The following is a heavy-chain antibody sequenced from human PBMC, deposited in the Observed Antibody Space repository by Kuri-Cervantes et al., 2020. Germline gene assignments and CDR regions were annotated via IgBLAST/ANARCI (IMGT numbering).Heavy chain of an antibody. CDR2: MNPNSGNT. D-gene: IGHD3-10*01. CDR1: GYTFTSYD. V-gene: IGHV1-8*01. J-gene: IGHJ4*02. Sequence: ASVKVSCKASGYTFTSYDINWVRQATGQGLEWMRWMNPNSGNTGYAQKFQGRVTMTRNTSISTAYMELSSLRSEDTAVYYCARGAYGSGSYYLVMGLDYWGQGTLVTVSS. CDR3: ARGAYGSGSYYLVMGLDY.